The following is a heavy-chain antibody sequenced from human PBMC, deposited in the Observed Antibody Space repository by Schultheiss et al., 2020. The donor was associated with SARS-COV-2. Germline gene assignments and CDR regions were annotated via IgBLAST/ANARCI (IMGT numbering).Heavy chain of an antibody. Sequence: GGSLRLSCAASGFTVSSNYMSWVRQAPGKGLEWVSYISSSSSTIYYADSVKGRFTISRDNSKNTLYLQMNSLRSEDTAVYYCARDAFDGSPPTTHYGMDVWGQGTTVTVSS. CDR1: GFTVSSNY. CDR2: ISSSSSTI. CDR3: ARDAFDGSPPTTHYGMDV. J-gene: IGHJ6*02. D-gene: IGHD1-26*01. V-gene: IGHV3-48*01.